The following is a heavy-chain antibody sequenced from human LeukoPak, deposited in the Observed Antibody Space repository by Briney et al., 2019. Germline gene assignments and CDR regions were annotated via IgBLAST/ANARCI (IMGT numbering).Heavy chain of an antibody. Sequence: AGGSLRLSCAASGFTFDDYAMHWVRPAPGKGLEWVSLISGDGGSTYYADSVKGRFTISRDHSKISLYLQMNSLRTEDTALYYCAKERRGDYGDSHLDYWGQGTLVTVSS. V-gene: IGHV3-43*02. CDR1: GFTFDDYA. CDR2: ISGDGGST. CDR3: AKERRGDYGDSHLDY. D-gene: IGHD4-17*01. J-gene: IGHJ4*02.